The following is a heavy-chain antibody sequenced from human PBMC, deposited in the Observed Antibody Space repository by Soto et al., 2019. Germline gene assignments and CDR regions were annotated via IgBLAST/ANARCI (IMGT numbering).Heavy chain of an antibody. V-gene: IGHV3-30-3*01. D-gene: IGHD2-8*01. CDR2: ISYDGSNK. Sequence: GGSLRLSCAASGFTFSSYAMHWVRQAPGKGLEWVAVISYDGSNKYYADSVKGRFTISRDNSKNTLYLQMNSLRAEDTAVYYCASGKRRFYYEIGMVVWRDGTPVTVSS. J-gene: IGHJ6*04. CDR3: ASGKRRFYYEIGMVV. CDR1: GFTFSSYA.